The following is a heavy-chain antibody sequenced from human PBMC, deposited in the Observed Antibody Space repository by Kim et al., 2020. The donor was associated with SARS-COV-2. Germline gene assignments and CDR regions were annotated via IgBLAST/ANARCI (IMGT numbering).Heavy chain of an antibody. CDR3: ARGSGGYGDYEGFYYHGMDV. D-gene: IGHD4-17*01. CDR1: GYTFTNYG. CDR2: INTYNGKT. J-gene: IGHJ6*02. V-gene: IGHV1-18*01. Sequence: ASVKVSCTASGYTFTNYGINWVRQAPGQGLEWMGWINTYNGKTNYLQKLQGRVTMTTDTSTSIVYMELRSLRSDDTAVYYCARGSGGYGDYEGFYYHGMDVWGQGTTVTVSS.